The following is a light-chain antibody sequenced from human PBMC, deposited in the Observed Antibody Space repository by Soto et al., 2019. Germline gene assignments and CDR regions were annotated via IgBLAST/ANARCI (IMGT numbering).Light chain of an antibody. Sequence: DIQMTQSPSSLSAFVGDRVTITCRASQSIDKYLNWYQQKPGKAPKLLIYAASSLQSGVPSRLSGSGSGTDFTLTISSLQPEDFATYYCQQSYSTPQYTFGQGTKLEIK. J-gene: IGKJ2*01. V-gene: IGKV1-39*01. CDR1: QSIDKY. CDR3: QQSYSTPQYT. CDR2: AAS.